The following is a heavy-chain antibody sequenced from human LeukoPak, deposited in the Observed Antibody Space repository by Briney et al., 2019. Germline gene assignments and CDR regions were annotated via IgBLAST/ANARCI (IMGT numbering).Heavy chain of an antibody. V-gene: IGHV3-53*01. CDR3: ARGDSGTFYVEGYYGMDV. CDR2: IYSGGRT. Sequence: GGSLRLSCASSGFIASSNYMTWVRQAPGKGLEWVSAIYSGGRTYYADSVEGRFTLSRDSSKNTLYLHMNSLRAEDTAVYYCARGDSGTFYVEGYYGMDVWGQGTTVTVSS. J-gene: IGHJ6*02. D-gene: IGHD1-26*01. CDR1: GFIASSNY.